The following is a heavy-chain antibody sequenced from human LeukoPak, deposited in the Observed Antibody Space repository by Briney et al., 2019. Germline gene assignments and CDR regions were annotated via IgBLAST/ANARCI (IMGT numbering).Heavy chain of an antibody. CDR2: IYSGGST. J-gene: IGHJ4*01. D-gene: IGHD3-10*01. CDR3: AAAHGSATRFDY. V-gene: IGHV3-53*01. Sequence: GGSLRLSCAASGFTVSSNYMSWVRQAPGKGLEWVSVIYSGGSTYYADSVKGRFTISRDNSKNTLYLQMNSLRAEDTAVYYCAAAHGSATRFDYWGHGTLVTVSS. CDR1: GFTVSSNY.